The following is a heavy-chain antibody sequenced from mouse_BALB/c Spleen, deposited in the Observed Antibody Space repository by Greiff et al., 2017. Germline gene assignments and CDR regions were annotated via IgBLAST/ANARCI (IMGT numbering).Heavy chain of an antibody. CDR3: ARKGYGNYAYYAMDY. Sequence: VQLQESGAELVKPGASAKMSCKASGYTFTSYWMHWVKQRPGQGLEWIGYINPSTGYTEYNQKFKDKATLTADKSSSTAYMQLSSLTSEDSAVYYDARKGYGNYAYYAMDYWGQGTSVTVSS. CDR2: INPSTGYT. V-gene: IGHV1-7*01. D-gene: IGHD2-10*02. CDR1: GYTFTSYW. J-gene: IGHJ4*01.